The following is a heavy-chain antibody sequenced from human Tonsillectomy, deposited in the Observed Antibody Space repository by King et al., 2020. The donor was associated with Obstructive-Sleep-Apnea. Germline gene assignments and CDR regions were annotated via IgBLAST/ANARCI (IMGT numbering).Heavy chain of an antibody. V-gene: IGHV4-59*01. CDR3: ATSSGYSYYFDY. CDR1: GGSISSYY. D-gene: IGHD3-22*01. J-gene: IGHJ4*02. CDR2: IYYSGST. Sequence: VQLQESGPGLVKPSETLSLTCTVSGGSISSYYWSWIRQPPGKGLEWIGYIYYSGSTNYNPSLKSRVTISVDTSKNQFSLKLSPVTAADTAVYYCATSSGYSYYFDYWGQGTLVTVSS.